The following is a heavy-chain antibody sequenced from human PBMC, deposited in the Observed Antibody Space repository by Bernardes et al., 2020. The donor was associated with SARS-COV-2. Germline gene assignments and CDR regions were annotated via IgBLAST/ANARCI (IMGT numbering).Heavy chain of an antibody. J-gene: IGHJ5*02. CDR2: ISSSSTYI. CDR1: GYSFTSYW. CDR3: ARVEAFYISKAAFDP. Sequence: GASLKISCKGSGYSFTSYWIGWVRQAPGKGLEWVSSISSSSTYIYYADSVKGRFTISRDNANNSLYLQMNSLRTEDTAVYYCARVEAFYISKAAFDPWGQGTLVTVSS. V-gene: IGHV3-21*01. D-gene: IGHD4-4*01.